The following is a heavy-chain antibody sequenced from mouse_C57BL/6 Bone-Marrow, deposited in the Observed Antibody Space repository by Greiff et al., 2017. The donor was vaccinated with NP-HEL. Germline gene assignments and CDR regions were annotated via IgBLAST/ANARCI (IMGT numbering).Heavy chain of an antibody. J-gene: IGHJ2*01. CDR2: IHPNSGST. D-gene: IGHD1-1*01. CDR3: ASPFSFITTGYFDY. V-gene: IGHV1-64*01. CDR1: GYTFTSYW. Sequence: QVQLQQSGAELVKPGASVKLSCKASGYTFTSYWMHWVKQRPGQGLEWIGMIHPNSGSTNYNEKFKSKATLTVDKSSSTAYMQLSSLTSEDSAVYYCASPFSFITTGYFDYWGQGTTLTVSS.